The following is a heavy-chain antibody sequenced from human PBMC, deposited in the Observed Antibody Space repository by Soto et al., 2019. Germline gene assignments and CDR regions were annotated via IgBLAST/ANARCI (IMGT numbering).Heavy chain of an antibody. CDR1: GFTFSSYG. J-gene: IGHJ6*02. V-gene: IGHV3-33*01. CDR3: ASGPGDPWYYYYGMDV. D-gene: IGHD4-17*01. CDR2: IWYDGSNK. Sequence: QVQLVESGGGVVQPGRSLRLSCAASGFTFSSYGMHWVRQAPGKGLEWVAVIWYDGSNKYYADSVKGRFTISRDNSKNTLYLQMNSLRAEDTAVYYCASGPGDPWYYYYGMDVWGQGTTVTVSS.